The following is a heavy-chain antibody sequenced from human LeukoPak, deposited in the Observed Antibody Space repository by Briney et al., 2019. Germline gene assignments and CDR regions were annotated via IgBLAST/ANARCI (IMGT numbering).Heavy chain of an antibody. Sequence: GGSLRLSCAASGLTFRSYGMHWVRQAPGKGLEWVAVIWYDGSKKYYADSVKGRFTISRDNAKNSLYLQMNSLRAEDTAVYYCARAAVVRGVPVYYFDYWGQGTLVTVSS. J-gene: IGHJ4*02. CDR3: ARAAVVRGVPVYYFDY. CDR1: GLTFRSYG. V-gene: IGHV3-33*01. CDR2: IWYDGSKK. D-gene: IGHD3-10*01.